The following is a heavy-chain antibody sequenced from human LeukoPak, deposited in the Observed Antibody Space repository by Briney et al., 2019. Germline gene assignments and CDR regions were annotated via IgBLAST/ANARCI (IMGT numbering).Heavy chain of an antibody. CDR2: INPNSGVP. V-gene: IGHV1-2*06. D-gene: IGHD6-13*01. CDR1: GYTFTGYY. J-gene: IGHJ5*02. Sequence: ASVKVSCKASGYTFTGYYMHWVRQAPGQGLERMGRINPNSGVPNYAQKFQGRVTMTRDTASSTAYMQLSSLRSGDTAVYYCAREVGYSSSYYGRFDPWGQGTLVTVSS. CDR3: AREVGYSSSYYGRFDP.